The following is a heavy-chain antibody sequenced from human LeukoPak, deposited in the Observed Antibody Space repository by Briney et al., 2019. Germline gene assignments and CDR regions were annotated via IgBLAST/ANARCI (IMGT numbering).Heavy chain of an antibody. D-gene: IGHD6-13*01. V-gene: IGHV3-64*01. J-gene: IGHJ4*02. CDR1: GFTFSSYA. Sequence: GGSLRLSCAASGFTFSSYAMHWVRQAPGKGLEYVSAISSNGGSTYYANSVKGRFTISRDNSKNTLYLQMGSLRAEDMAVYYCVRSWYSSSWTLDYWGQGTLVTVSS. CDR2: ISSNGGST. CDR3: VRSWYSSSWTLDY.